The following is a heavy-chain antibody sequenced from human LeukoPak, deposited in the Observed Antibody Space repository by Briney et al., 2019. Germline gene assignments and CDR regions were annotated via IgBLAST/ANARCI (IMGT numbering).Heavy chain of an antibody. D-gene: IGHD2-8*01. V-gene: IGHV3-30*18. CDR3: AKEVSYYYGMDV. J-gene: IGHJ6*02. CDR1: GFTFSSYG. CDR2: ISNDGSNT. Sequence: GRSLRLSCAASGFTFSSYGMHWVRQAPGKGLEWVAVISNDGSNTYYAGSVKGRLTISRDHSKNTLYLQMNSLRGEDTAVYYCAKEVSYYYGMDVWGQGSTVTVSS.